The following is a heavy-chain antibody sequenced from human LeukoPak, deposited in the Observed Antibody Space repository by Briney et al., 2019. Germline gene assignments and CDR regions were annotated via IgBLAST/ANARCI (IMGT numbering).Heavy chain of an antibody. D-gene: IGHD4-11*01. J-gene: IGHJ5*02. CDR1: GGFISSSSYY. Sequence: SETLSLTCTVSGGFISSSSYYWGWIRQPPGKGLEWIGSIYYSGTTYYNPSLKSRVTISVDTSKNQFSLKLSSVTAADTAIYYCARPRHLTVTTPTWFDPWGQGILVTVSS. CDR2: IYYSGTT. V-gene: IGHV4-39*01. CDR3: ARPRHLTVTTPTWFDP.